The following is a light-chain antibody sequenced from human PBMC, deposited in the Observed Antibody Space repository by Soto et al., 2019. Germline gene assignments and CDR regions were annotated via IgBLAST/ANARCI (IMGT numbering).Light chain of an antibody. V-gene: IGLV2-11*01. CDR2: DVS. J-gene: IGLJ3*02. Sequence: QSALTQPRSVSGSPGQSVTISCTGTSSDVGGYNFVSWCQHHPGKAPKLMIYDVSLRPSGVPDRFSGSKPGNTASLTISGLQAEDEADYYCCSYAGSFTWVFGGGTKLTVL. CDR3: CSYAGSFTWV. CDR1: SSDVGGYNF.